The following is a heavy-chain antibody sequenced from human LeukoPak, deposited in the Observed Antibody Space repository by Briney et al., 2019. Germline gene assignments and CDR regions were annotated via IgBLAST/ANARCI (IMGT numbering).Heavy chain of an antibody. V-gene: IGHV1-3*03. CDR2: INAGNGNT. CDR3: ARGQKVLGGGSYPLVV. J-gene: IGHJ4*02. CDR1: GYTFTSYA. D-gene: IGHD1-26*01. Sequence: EASVKVSCKASGYTFTSYAMHWVRQAPGQRLEWMGWINAGNGNTKYSQEFQGRVTITRDTSASTAYMELSSLRSEDMAVYYCARGQKVLGGGSYPLVVWGQGTLVTVSS.